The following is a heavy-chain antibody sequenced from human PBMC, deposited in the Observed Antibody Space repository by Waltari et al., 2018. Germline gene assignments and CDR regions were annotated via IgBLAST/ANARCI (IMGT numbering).Heavy chain of an antibody. Sequence: QVQLVQSGAEVKKPGASVKVSCKASGYTFTSSAMHWVRQAPGQRLEWMGWINAGNGNTKYSRKLQGRVTITRDTSASTADMELSSLRSEDTAVDYCARAWDYGDYRHFDYWGQGTLVTVSS. J-gene: IGHJ4*02. V-gene: IGHV1-3*01. CDR2: INAGNGNT. CDR1: GYTFTSSA. D-gene: IGHD4-17*01. CDR3: ARAWDYGDYRHFDY.